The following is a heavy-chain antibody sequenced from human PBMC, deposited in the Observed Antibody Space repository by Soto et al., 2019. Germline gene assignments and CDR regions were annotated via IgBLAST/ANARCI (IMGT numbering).Heavy chain of an antibody. CDR2: IYYSGST. CDR3: ARDREVARWFDP. CDR1: GGSITSYY. Sequence: QVQLQESGPGLVRPSETLSLICTVSGGSITSYYWSWIRQHPGKGLEWIGYIYYSGSTYYNPSLKSRVTISVDTSKNQFSLKLSSVTAADTAVYYCARDREVARWFDPWGQGTLVTVSS. V-gene: IGHV4-59*06. D-gene: IGHD1-26*01. J-gene: IGHJ5*02.